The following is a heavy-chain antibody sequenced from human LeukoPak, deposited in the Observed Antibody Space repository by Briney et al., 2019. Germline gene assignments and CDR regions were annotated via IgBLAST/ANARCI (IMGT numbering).Heavy chain of an antibody. CDR3: ARGLRWASRLPSI. D-gene: IGHD5-12*01. CDR1: GASFSGYY. V-gene: IGHV4-34*01. Sequence: SETLSLTCAVYGASFSGYYWSWIRQPPGKGLEWIGEINHSGSTNYNPSLKSRVTISVDTSKNQFSLKLSSVTAADTAVYYCARGLRWASRLPSIWGQGTMVTVSS. J-gene: IGHJ3*02. CDR2: INHSGST.